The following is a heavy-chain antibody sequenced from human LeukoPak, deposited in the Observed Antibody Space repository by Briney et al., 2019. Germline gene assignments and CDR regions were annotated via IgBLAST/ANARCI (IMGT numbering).Heavy chain of an antibody. Sequence: ASVKVSCKASGYTFTSYAMNWVRQAPGQGLEWIGWINTNTWNPTYAQGFTGRFVFSLDTSVSTAYLQISSLKAEDTAVYYCARGIVAVPAAMFGGYDLSYWGQGTLVTVSS. CDR3: ARGIVAVPAAMFGGYDLSY. D-gene: IGHD2-2*01. CDR2: INTNTWNP. J-gene: IGHJ4*02. CDR1: GYTFTSYA. V-gene: IGHV7-4-1*02.